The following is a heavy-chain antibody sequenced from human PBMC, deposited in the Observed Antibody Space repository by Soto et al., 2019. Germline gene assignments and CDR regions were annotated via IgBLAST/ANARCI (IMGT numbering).Heavy chain of an antibody. CDR3: ARHQGYCGDDCYRGSMDGMAV. CDR2: INPSGGST. D-gene: IGHD2-21*02. Sequence: ASVKVSCKASGFIFTNYHMHWVRQAPGQGLEWMGMINPSGGSTGYAQNFQGRVTMTRDTSTSTVYMELGSLRSEDTAVYYCARHQGYCGDDCYRGSMDGMAVWGQGTTVTVSS. CDR1: GFIFTNYH. V-gene: IGHV1-46*01. J-gene: IGHJ6*02.